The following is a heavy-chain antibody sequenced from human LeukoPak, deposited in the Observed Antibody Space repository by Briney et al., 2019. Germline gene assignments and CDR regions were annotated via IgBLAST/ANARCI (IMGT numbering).Heavy chain of an antibody. CDR1: GFTFSSYA. V-gene: IGHV3-23*01. J-gene: IGHJ4*02. Sequence: PGGSLRLSCAASGFTFSSYAMSWVRQAPGKGLEWVSAISGSGGSTYYADSVKGRFTISRDNSKNTLYLQMNSLSAEDTAVYYCAKYPTPRSSWYPNDYWGQGTLVTVSS. CDR2: ISGSGGST. CDR3: AKYPTPRSSWYPNDY. D-gene: IGHD6-13*01.